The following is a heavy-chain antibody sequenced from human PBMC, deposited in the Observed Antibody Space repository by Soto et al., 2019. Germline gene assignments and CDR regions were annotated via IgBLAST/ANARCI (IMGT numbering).Heavy chain of an antibody. CDR2: ISYDGSNK. CDR1: GFTFSSYA. V-gene: IGHV3-30-3*01. J-gene: IGHJ3*02. CDR3: ASPILRVDAFDI. D-gene: IGHD4-17*01. Sequence: GGSLRLSCAASGFTFSSYAMHWVRQAPGKGLEWVAVISYDGSNKYYADSVKGRFTISRDNSKNTLYLQMNSLRAEDTAVYYCASPILRVDAFDIWGQGTMVTVSS.